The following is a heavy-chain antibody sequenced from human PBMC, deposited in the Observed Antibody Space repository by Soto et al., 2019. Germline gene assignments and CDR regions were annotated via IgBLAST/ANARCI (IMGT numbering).Heavy chain of an antibody. D-gene: IGHD4-17*01. Sequence: QVQLVQSGAEVKKPGSSVKVSCKASGGTFSSYTISWVRQAPGQGLEWMGRIIPILCIANYAQKFQGRVTITADKSTSTAFMELSSLRSEDTAVYYCARATYGDSGYFDLWGRGTLVTVSS. CDR2: IIPILCIA. V-gene: IGHV1-69*02. CDR1: GGTFSSYT. J-gene: IGHJ2*01. CDR3: ARATYGDSGYFDL.